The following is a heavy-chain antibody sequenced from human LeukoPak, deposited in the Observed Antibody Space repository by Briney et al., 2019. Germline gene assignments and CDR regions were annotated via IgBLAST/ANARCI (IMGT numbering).Heavy chain of an antibody. J-gene: IGHJ4*02. CDR1: GFTFSSYS. V-gene: IGHV3-21*01. CDR2: ISSISSYT. Sequence: GGSLRLSCAASGFTFSSYSMNWVPQAPGKGLEWVSSISSISSYTYYAHSVKGRFTISRDNPKNSPYLQMNILRAEDTGVYYCARDRGYYGSGSYYNDDYWRRGTGVSVS. D-gene: IGHD3-10*01. CDR3: ARDRGYYGSGSYYNDDY.